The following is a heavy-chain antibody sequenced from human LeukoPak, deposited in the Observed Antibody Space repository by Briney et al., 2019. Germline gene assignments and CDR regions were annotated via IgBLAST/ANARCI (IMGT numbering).Heavy chain of an antibody. Sequence: PSETLSLTCAVYGGSFSGYYWSWIRQPPGKGLEWIGEINHSGSTNYNPSLKSRVTISVDTSKDQFSLKLSSVTAADTAVYYCARGISASSRNDYWGQGTLVTVSS. D-gene: IGHD6-13*01. CDR2: INHSGST. CDR3: ARGISASSRNDY. J-gene: IGHJ4*02. V-gene: IGHV4-34*01. CDR1: GGSFSGYY.